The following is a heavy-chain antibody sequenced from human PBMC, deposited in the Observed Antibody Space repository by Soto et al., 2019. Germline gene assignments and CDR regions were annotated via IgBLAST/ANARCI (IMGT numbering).Heavy chain of an antibody. V-gene: IGHV4-39*01. Sequence: SETLSLTCTVSGGSISSSSYYWGWIRQPPGKGLEWIGSIYYSGNTYYNPSLKSRVTISVDTTKNRFSLKLSSVTAADTAVYYCARHRKKNCTNGVCYNWFDPWGQGTLVTVSS. CDR3: ARHRKKNCTNGVCYNWFDP. D-gene: IGHD2-8*01. J-gene: IGHJ5*02. CDR2: IYYSGNT. CDR1: GGSISSSSYY.